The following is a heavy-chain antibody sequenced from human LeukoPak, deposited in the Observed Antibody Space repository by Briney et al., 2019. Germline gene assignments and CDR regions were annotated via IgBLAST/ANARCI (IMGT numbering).Heavy chain of an antibody. CDR3: TSNGYSSGWSDY. D-gene: IGHD6-19*01. CDR2: IRSKAYGGTT. Sequence: PGGSLRLSCEASGFTFSDPYMSWVRQAPGKGLEWVGFIRSKAYGGTTEYAASVKGRFTISRDDSKSIAYLQMNSLKTEDTAVYYCTSNGYSSGWSDYWGQGTLVTVSS. J-gene: IGHJ4*02. CDR1: GFTFSDPY. V-gene: IGHV3-49*04.